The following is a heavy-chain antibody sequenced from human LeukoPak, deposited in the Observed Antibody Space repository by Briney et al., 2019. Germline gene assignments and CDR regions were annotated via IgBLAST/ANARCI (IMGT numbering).Heavy chain of an antibody. CDR1: GFTFSSYG. V-gene: IGHV3-33*01. D-gene: IGHD1-26*01. CDR3: ARDSSYYYFDY. Sequence: GGSLRLSCAASGFTFSSYGMHWVRQAPGKGLEWVAVIWYDGSNKNYANSVKGRFTISRDNSKNTLYLQMNSLRAEDTAVYYCARDSSYYYFDYWGQGTLVTVSS. J-gene: IGHJ4*02. CDR2: IWYDGSNK.